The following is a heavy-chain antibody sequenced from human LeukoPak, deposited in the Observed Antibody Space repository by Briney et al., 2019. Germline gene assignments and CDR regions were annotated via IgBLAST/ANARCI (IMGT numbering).Heavy chain of an antibody. CDR2: IRYDGSNE. D-gene: IGHD3/OR15-3a*01. V-gene: IGHV3-30*02. Sequence: GGSLRLSCAASGFTFSSYGMHWVRKAPGKGLEWVSFIRYDGSNEYYADSVRGRFTISRDNSKNTLYLQMNNLRVEDTAIYYCARAFGLLTVYYFDYWGQGTLVTVSS. CDR1: GFTFSSYG. J-gene: IGHJ4*02. CDR3: ARAFGLLTVYYFDY.